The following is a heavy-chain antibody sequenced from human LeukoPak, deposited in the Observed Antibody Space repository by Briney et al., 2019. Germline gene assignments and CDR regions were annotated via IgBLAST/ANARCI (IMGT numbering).Heavy chain of an antibody. Sequence: PGGSLRLSCAASRFTFSTYWMSWVRQAPGKGLEWVANIKQDGSEKYYVNSVKGRFTISRDNAKNSPYLQMNSLRAEDTAVYYCASQYCSSRTCYTDAFDIWGQGTMVTVS. CDR2: IKQDGSEK. CDR3: ASQYCSSRTCYTDAFDI. D-gene: IGHD2-2*02. CDR1: RFTFSTYW. V-gene: IGHV3-7*01. J-gene: IGHJ3*02.